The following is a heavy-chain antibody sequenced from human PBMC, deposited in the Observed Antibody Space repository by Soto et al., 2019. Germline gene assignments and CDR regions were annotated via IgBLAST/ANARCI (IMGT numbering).Heavy chain of an antibody. Sequence: PSKTLSLTCAVSVGSVSSGSYSWIWIRHPPGKGLEWIGYVYYSGSTTYNPSLKSRVTISIDTSKNQFSLRLSSVTAADTAVYYCAGGRSGPDYWGQGTLVTVSS. CDR1: VGSVSSGSYS. CDR3: AGGRSGPDY. CDR2: VYYSGST. V-gene: IGHV4-61*01. J-gene: IGHJ4*02.